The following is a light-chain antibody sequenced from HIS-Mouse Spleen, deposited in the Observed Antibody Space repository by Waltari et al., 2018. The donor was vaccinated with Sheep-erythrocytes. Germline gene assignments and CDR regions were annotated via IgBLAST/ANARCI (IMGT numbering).Light chain of an antibody. CDR3: CSYAGSYTWV. V-gene: IGLV2-11*01. J-gene: IGLJ3*02. CDR2: DVS. CDR1: SSDVGGYNY. Sequence: QSALTQPRSVSGSPGQSVTISCTGTSSDVGGYNYVSWYQQHPGKAPKLMIYDVSKRPSWVPDRFSGSKSVNTASLTISGLQAEDEADYYCCSYAGSYTWVFGGGTKLTVL.